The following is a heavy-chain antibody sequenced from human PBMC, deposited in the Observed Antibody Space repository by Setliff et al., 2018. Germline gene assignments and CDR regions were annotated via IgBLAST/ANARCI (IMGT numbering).Heavy chain of an antibody. CDR1: GFTVSSNY. J-gene: IGHJ4*02. D-gene: IGHD3-10*01. Sequence: GGSLRLSCAASGFTVSSNYMSWVRQAPGKGLEWVSVIYSGGGTYYADSVKGRFTISRDNSKNTLYLQMNSLRAEDTAVYYCASNYGLGTHYLDSWGQGTLVTVS. CDR3: ASNYGLGTHYLDS. V-gene: IGHV3-53*01. CDR2: IYSGGGT.